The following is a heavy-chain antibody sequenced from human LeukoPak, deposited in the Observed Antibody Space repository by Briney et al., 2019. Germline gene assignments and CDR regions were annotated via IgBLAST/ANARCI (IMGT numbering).Heavy chain of an antibody. Sequence: NTSETLSLTCSVSGGSFRSYYWTWIRQPPGKGLEWIGYIFYSGSTNYSPSLKSRVTISVDTSKNQFSLKLTSVTAADTAMYYCARAALYGSGSFPFDYWGQGTLVTVSS. CDR1: GGSFRSYY. CDR2: IFYSGST. J-gene: IGHJ4*02. CDR3: ARAALYGSGSFPFDY. V-gene: IGHV4-59*01. D-gene: IGHD3-10*01.